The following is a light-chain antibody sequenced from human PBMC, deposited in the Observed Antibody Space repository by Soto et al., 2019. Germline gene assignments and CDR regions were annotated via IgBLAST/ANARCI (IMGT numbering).Light chain of an antibody. J-gene: IGLJ1*01. CDR2: NNN. V-gene: IGLV1-44*01. CDR1: SSNIGSNP. Sequence: QSVLTQSPSASGTPGQRVTISCSGSSSNIGSNPVNWYQQLPGTAPKLLIYNNNQRPSGVPDRFSGSKSGTSASLAISGLQSEDEADYYCAAWDDSLNGLVFGTGTKVTVL. CDR3: AAWDDSLNGLV.